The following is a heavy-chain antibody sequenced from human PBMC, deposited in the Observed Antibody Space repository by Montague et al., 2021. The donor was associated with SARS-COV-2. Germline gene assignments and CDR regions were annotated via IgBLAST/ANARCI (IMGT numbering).Heavy chain of an antibody. CDR1: GDSASSNIAT. J-gene: IGHJ4*02. D-gene: IGHD2-2*01. CDR2: TYYRSKWYN. CDR3: ARIPVGSKYYFDF. Sequence: CAISGDSASSNIATWNWIRQSPSRGLEWLGRTYYRSKWYNDHAESVKSRITIDPDTSKHQFSLHLNSVTPEDTAVYYCARIPVGSKYYFDFWGQGTLVTVSS. V-gene: IGHV6-1*01.